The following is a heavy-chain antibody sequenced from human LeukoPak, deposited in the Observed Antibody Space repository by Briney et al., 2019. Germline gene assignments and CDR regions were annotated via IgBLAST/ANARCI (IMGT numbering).Heavy chain of an antibody. CDR1: GGSISSFF. CDR3: ARGTYDFWNGRGYYYMDV. D-gene: IGHD3-3*01. Sequence: PSETLSLTCTVSGGSISSFFWSWIRQPAGKGLEWIGRIYASGYTNYNPSLKSRVTMSVDTSKNQFSLKLNSVTAADTAVYYCARGTYDFWNGRGYYYMDVWGKGTTVTVSS. J-gene: IGHJ6*03. V-gene: IGHV4-4*07. CDR2: IYASGYT.